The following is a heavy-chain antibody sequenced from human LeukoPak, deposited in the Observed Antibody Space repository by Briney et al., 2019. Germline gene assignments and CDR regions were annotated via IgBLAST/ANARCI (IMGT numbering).Heavy chain of an antibody. CDR2: IYPSGST. CDR3: AREREGIVIVPPARGAFDI. J-gene: IGHJ3*02. Sequence: SETLSLTCSVSDGSISNYYWSWIRQPAGKGLEWIGRIYPSGSTNYKPSLKSRVTMSIDKSKNQFSLKQSSVTAADTAVYYCAREREGIVIVPPARGAFDIWGQGTMVTVSS. D-gene: IGHD2-2*01. CDR1: DGSISNYY. V-gene: IGHV4-4*07.